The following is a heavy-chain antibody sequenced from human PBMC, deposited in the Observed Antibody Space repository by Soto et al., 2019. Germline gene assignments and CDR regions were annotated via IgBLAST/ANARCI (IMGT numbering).Heavy chain of an antibody. CDR2: IIPIFGTA. Sequence: QVQLVQSGAEVKKPGSSVKVSCKASGGTFSSYAISWVRQAPGQGLEWMGGIIPIFGTANYAQKFQGRVTIXAXEXXSTAYMELSSLRSEDTAVDYCARDHGGNWNSTLYYYYGMDVWGQGTTVTVSS. CDR3: ARDHGGNWNSTLYYYYGMDV. V-gene: IGHV1-69*12. D-gene: IGHD1-7*01. J-gene: IGHJ6*02. CDR1: GGTFSSYA.